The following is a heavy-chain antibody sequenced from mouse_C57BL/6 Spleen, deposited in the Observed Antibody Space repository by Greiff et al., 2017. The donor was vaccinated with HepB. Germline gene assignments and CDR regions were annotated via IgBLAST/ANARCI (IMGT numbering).Heavy chain of an antibody. Sequence: QVQLQQPGAELVKPGASVKLSCKASGYTFTSYWMQWVKQRPGQGLEWIGEIDPSDSYTNYNQKFKGKATLTVDTSSSTAYMQLSSLTSEDSAVYYCARWGLRTTVDYWGQGTTLTVSS. D-gene: IGHD1-1*01. CDR1: GYTFTSYW. CDR3: ARWGLRTTVDY. J-gene: IGHJ2*01. CDR2: IDPSDSYT. V-gene: IGHV1-50*01.